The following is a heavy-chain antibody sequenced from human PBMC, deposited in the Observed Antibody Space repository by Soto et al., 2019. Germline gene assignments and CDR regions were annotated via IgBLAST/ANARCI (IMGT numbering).Heavy chain of an antibody. J-gene: IGHJ4*02. D-gene: IGHD4-17*01. CDR1: GFTFSTYW. V-gene: IGHV3-74*01. CDR2: INSDGSIT. CDR3: TSSSPRLYGDYD. Sequence: LRLSCAASGFTFSTYWMHWVRQAPGKGLVWVSRINSDGSITSYADSVKGRFTISRDNAKNTVYLQMDSLRAEDTAVYYCTSSSPRLYGDYDWGQGTLVTVSS.